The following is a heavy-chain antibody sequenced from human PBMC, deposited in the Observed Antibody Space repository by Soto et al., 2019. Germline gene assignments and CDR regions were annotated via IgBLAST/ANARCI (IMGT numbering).Heavy chain of an antibody. CDR2: INPSGGST. Sequence: QVQLVQSGAEVKKPGASVKVSCKASGYTFTSYYMHWVRQAPGQGLEWMGIINPSGGSTSYAQKFQGRVTMTRDTSTSTVYMELSSLRSEDTAVYYCARGSSSSNDYYYYGMDVWGQGTTVTVSS. CDR1: GYTFTSYY. V-gene: IGHV1-46*01. J-gene: IGHJ6*02. CDR3: ARGSSSSNDYYYYGMDV. D-gene: IGHD6-13*01.